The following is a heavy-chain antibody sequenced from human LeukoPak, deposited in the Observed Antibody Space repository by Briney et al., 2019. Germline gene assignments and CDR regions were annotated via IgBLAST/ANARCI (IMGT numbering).Heavy chain of an antibody. J-gene: IGHJ4*02. CDR2: ISGSGYST. CDR1: GFTFIIYP. V-gene: IGHV3-23*01. Sequence: GGSLRLSGSASGFTFIIYPMSGLGQAPGKGLEGVSVISGSGYSTHYADSVKGRFTISRDNSKNTLYLPMNRLRAEDTAVYYCAKGNGYSYGRYYFDYWGQGTLVTVSS. D-gene: IGHD5-18*01. CDR3: AKGNGYSYGRYYFDY.